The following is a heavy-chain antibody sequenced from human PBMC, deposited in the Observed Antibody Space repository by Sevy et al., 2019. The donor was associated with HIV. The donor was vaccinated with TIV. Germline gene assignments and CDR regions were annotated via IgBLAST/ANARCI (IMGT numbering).Heavy chain of an antibody. D-gene: IGHD5-12*01. CDR1: GFTFRNYW. CDR3: ARELASGY. CDR2: INNDGSYT. Sequence: GGSVRLSCAVSGFTFRNYWMHWFRQAPGKGLVWVSRINNDGSYTNYADSVKGRFTISRDNAKNTLYLEMTSLRVEDTAVYYCARELASGYWGQGTLVTVSS. V-gene: IGHV3-74*01. J-gene: IGHJ4*02.